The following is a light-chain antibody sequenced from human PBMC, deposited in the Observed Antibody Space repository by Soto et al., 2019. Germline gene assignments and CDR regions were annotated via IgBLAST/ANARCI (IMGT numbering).Light chain of an antibody. CDR2: DSS. V-gene: IGKV1-33*01. J-gene: IGKJ5*01. CDR1: QDITNY. CDR3: QQYDTLPLT. Sequence: DLQMTQSPSSLSASVGDRVTIICQASQDITNYLNWYQQKPGKAPKLLIHDSSNLETGVPSRFSGSGSGTYFSFPISSMQPEDIATYYCQQYDTLPLTFGQGTRLEIK.